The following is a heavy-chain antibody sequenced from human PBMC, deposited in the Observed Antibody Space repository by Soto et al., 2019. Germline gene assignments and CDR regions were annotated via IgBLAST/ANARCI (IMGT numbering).Heavy chain of an antibody. D-gene: IGHD2-15*01. CDR3: ARDGDCSGGSCYSPYYYYGMDV. V-gene: IGHV1-18*01. J-gene: IGHJ6*02. CDR1: GYTFTSYG. CDR2: ISAHNGNT. Sequence: GASVKVSCKASGYTFTSYGISWVRQAPGQGLEWMGWISAHNGNTNYAQKLQGRVTMTTDTSTSTAYMELRSLRSDDTAVYYCARDGDCSGGSCYSPYYYYGMDVWGQGTTVTVSS.